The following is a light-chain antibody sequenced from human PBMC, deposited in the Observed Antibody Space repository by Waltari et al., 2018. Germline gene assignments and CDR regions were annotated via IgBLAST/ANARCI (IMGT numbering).Light chain of an antibody. V-gene: IGKV4-1*01. CDR1: QTVLYRSNNRNY. CDR2: WAS. CDR3: QHYYSPPHT. J-gene: IGKJ2*01. Sequence: DIVMTQSPDSLAVSLGERATINCKSSQTVLYRSNNRNYLAWYQPKPGQPPKLLIYWASTRESGVPDRFSGSWSGTDFTLTISSLQAEDVAVYYCQHYYSPPHTFGQGTKLEIK.